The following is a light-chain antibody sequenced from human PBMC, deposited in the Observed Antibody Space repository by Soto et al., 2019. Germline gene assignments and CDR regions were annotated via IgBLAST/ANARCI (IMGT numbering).Light chain of an antibody. CDR3: SSYVVSYKWV. CDR1: SSDVGAYDY. V-gene: IGLV2-8*01. J-gene: IGLJ3*02. CDR2: QVT. Sequence: QSALTQPPSASGSPGRSVTISCTGTSSDVGAYDYVSWFQQHPGKAPKLIIYQVTKRPSGVPDRFSGSKSGNTASLTVFGLQAEDEADYYCSSYVVSYKWVFGGGTKLTVL.